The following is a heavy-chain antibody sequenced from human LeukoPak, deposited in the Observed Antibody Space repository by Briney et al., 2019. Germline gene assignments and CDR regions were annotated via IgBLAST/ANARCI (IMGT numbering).Heavy chain of an antibody. V-gene: IGHV3-21*01. CDR2: ISGRSSSI. Sequence: GGSLGLSCAASGFTFISYTMNWVGQAPGKGLEWVSSISGRSSSIYYADSVKGRFTISRDNAKNSLYLQMNSLRAEDTAVYYCVRDLTSANWFDPWGQGTLVTVSS. J-gene: IGHJ5*02. CDR1: GFTFISYT. CDR3: VRDLTSANWFDP.